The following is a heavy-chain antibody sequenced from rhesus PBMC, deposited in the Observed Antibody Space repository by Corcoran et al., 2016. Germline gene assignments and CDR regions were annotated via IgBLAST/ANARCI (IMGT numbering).Heavy chain of an antibody. CDR2: MNWNDTK. V-gene: IGHV2-95*01. Sequence: QVTLKESGPALVKPTQTLTLTCTFSGFSISTSGTAVGWCRQTPGKALEWLASMNWNDTKYYTTHSNTRLTIPKDTSKNQFFLTRTNMDPRDTATYYFARANGPNIWTDYSHISRSYWYFDLWGPGTPITISS. D-gene: IGHD3-3*01. CDR3: ARANGPNIWTDYSHISRSYWYFDL. J-gene: IGHJ2*01. CDR1: GFSISTSGTA.